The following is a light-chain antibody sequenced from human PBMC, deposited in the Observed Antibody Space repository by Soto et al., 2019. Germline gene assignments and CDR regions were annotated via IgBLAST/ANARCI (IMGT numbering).Light chain of an antibody. V-gene: IGKV1-27*01. Sequence: DIQMTQSPSSLSASVGDRVTITCRASLGISNYLAWYQQKPGKVPKLLIYAASTLQSGVPSRFSGSGSGTDFTLTISSLRPEDVATYYCQKYNSAPLTFGGGTRWISN. CDR1: LGISNY. CDR2: AAS. CDR3: QKYNSAPLT. J-gene: IGKJ4*01.